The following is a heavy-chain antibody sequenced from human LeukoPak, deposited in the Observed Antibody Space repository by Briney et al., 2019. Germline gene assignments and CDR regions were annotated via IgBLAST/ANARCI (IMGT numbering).Heavy chain of an antibody. Sequence: ASVKVSCKASGGTFSSYAISWVRQAPGQGLEWMGGIIPIFGTANYAQKFQGRVTITADESTSTAYMELSSLRSEDTAVYYCARGMIVEHRYYYYGMDVWGQGTTVTVSS. J-gene: IGHJ6*02. CDR3: ARGMIVEHRYYYYGMDV. CDR1: GGTFSSYA. D-gene: IGHD3-22*01. V-gene: IGHV1-69*13. CDR2: IIPIFGTA.